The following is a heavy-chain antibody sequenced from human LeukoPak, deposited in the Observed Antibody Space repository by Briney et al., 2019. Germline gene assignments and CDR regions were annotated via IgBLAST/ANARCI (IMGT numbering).Heavy chain of an antibody. CDR3: AKDRGTVAVAGIDY. CDR2: LSGSFGRT. V-gene: IGHV3-23*01. D-gene: IGHD6-19*01. Sequence: GGSLRLSCAASGFTFSTYAMSWVRQAPGKGLEWVSALSGSFGRTYYADSVKGRFTISGDNSKSTLYLQMNSLRAEDTALYYCAKDRGTVAVAGIDYWGRETLVTVSS. CDR1: GFTFSTYA. J-gene: IGHJ4*02.